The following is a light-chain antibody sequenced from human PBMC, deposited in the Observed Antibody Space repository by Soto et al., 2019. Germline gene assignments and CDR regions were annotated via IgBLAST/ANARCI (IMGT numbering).Light chain of an antibody. Sequence: DIQMTQSPSSLSASVGDRVTITCRASQSISSYLNWYQQKPGKAPKLLIYAASSLQSGVPSRFSGSGSGTDFTLTISNLQPEDFATYYCKQSYSTPLTFGGGTKVDIK. CDR1: QSISSY. V-gene: IGKV1-39*01. CDR2: AAS. J-gene: IGKJ4*01. CDR3: KQSYSTPLT.